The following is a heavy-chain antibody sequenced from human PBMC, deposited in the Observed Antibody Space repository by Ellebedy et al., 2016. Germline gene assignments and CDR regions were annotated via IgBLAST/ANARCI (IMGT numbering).Heavy chain of an antibody. D-gene: IGHD3-22*01. CDR3: ARSAPYYYDSSGYY. CDR1: GGTFSSYA. CDR2: IIPIFGTA. J-gene: IGHJ4*02. V-gene: IGHV1-69*13. Sequence: SVKVSCXASGGTFSSYAISWVRQAPGQGLEWMGGIIPIFGTANYAQKFQGRVTITADESTSTAYMELSSLRSEDTAVYYCARSAPYYYDSSGYYWGQGTLVTVSS.